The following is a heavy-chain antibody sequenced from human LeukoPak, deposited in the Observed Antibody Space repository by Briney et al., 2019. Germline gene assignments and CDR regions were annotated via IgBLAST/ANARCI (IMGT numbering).Heavy chain of an antibody. CDR2: IYYSGST. CDR1: GGSISTYY. J-gene: IGHJ5*02. CDR3: ARTIAAAGSDWFDP. Sequence: PSETLSLTCTVSGGSISTYYWSWIRQPPGKGLEWIGYIYYSGSTNYNPSLKSRVTISVDTSKNQLSPKLSPVTAADTAVYYCARTIAAAGSDWFDPWGQGTLVTVSS. V-gene: IGHV4-59*08. D-gene: IGHD6-13*01.